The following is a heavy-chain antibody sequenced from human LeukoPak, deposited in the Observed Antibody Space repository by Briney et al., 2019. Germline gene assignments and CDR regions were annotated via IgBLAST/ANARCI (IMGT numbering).Heavy chain of an antibody. CDR3: ARYLVDSSSWYPYYYYYYGMDV. V-gene: IGHV1-69*13. CDR1: GGTFSSYA. J-gene: IGHJ6*02. Sequence: SVKVSCKASGGTFSSYAISWVRQAPGQGLEWMGGIIPIFGTANYAQKFQGRVTITADESTSTAYMELSSLRSEDTAVYYCARYLVDSSSWYPYYYYYYGMDVWGQGTTVTVSS. CDR2: IIPIFGTA. D-gene: IGHD6-13*01.